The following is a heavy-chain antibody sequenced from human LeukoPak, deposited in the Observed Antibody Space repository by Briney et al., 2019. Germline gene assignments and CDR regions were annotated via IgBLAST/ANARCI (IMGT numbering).Heavy chain of an antibody. Sequence: PSETLCLTCAVYGGSFSGYYWSWIRQPPGKGLEWIGEINHSGSTNYNPSLKSRVTISVDTSKNQFSLKLSSVTAADTSVYYCARGDVVVVAATRWFDPWGQGTLVTVSS. CDR1: GGSFSGYY. CDR3: ARGDVVVVAATRWFDP. CDR2: INHSGST. J-gene: IGHJ5*02. D-gene: IGHD2-15*01. V-gene: IGHV4-34*01.